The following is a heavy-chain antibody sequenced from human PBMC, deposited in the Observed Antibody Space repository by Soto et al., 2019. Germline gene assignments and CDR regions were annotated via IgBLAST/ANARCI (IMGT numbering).Heavy chain of an antibody. D-gene: IGHD6-6*01. CDR2: IVSRGRTL. Sequence: SGGCLRLSCVASGFTFSDYSMGWIRQAPGKGLEWLAFIVSRGRTLSYAGSVRGRVTISRDNAENSVYLQMDSLRADDTAVYYCARQAARNYIDSWGQGNSVTVSS. CDR3: ARQAARNYIDS. J-gene: IGHJ4*02. CDR1: GFTFSDYS. V-gene: IGHV3-11*01.